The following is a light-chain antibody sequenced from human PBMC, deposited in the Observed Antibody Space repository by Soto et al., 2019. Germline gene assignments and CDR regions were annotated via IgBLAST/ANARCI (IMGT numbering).Light chain of an antibody. V-gene: IGLV2-14*01. CDR1: SSDVGGYNY. CDR2: DVS. CDR3: SSYTTSTTLV. Sequence: QSVLTQPASVSGSPGQSITISCTGTSSDVGGYNYVSWYQQHPGKAPKLMIYDVSNRPSGFSNRFSGSKSGNTASLTISGLQAEYEAVYYCSSYTTSTTLVFGRGTKVTVL. J-gene: IGLJ2*01.